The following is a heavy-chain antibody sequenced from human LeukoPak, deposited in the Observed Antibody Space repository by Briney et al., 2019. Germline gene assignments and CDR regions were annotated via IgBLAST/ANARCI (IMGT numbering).Heavy chain of an antibody. Sequence: ASVKVSCKASGYTFTSYDINWVRQATGQGLEWMGWMNPNSGNAGYPQKFQGRVTMTRNTSISTAYMELSSLRSEDTAVYYCARRGSGSLRGNWFDPWGQGTLVTVSS. D-gene: IGHD3-10*01. CDR1: GYTFTSYD. J-gene: IGHJ5*02. CDR3: ARRGSGSLRGNWFDP. V-gene: IGHV1-8*01. CDR2: MNPNSGNA.